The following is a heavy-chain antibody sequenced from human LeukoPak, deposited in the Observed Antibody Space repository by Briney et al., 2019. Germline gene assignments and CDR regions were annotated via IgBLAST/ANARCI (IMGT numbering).Heavy chain of an antibody. D-gene: IGHD5-18*01. CDR3: ARRGSVDTPMSNWEWWH. Sequence: ASVKVSCKASGYTFTGYYMHWVRQAPGQGLEWMGWISTYNGDTNYAQKFQGRVTLTTDTSTSTVYMELRSLRSGDTAVYYCARRGSVDTPMSNWEWWHWGQGTLVTVSS. V-gene: IGHV1-18*04. CDR2: ISTYNGDT. J-gene: IGHJ4*02. CDR1: GYTFTGYY.